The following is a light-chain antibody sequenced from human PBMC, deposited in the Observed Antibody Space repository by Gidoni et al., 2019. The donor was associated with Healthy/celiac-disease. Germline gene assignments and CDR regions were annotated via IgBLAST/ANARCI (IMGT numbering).Light chain of an antibody. Sequence: DIQMTQSPSSLSASVGDRVTITCRASQRISSYLNWYQQKPGKAPKLLSYAASSLQSVVPSRFSGIGSGTYFTLTISSLQPEDFATYYCQQSYSTPHTFGPGTKVDIK. V-gene: IGKV1-39*01. CDR2: AAS. J-gene: IGKJ3*01. CDR3: QQSYSTPHT. CDR1: QRISSY.